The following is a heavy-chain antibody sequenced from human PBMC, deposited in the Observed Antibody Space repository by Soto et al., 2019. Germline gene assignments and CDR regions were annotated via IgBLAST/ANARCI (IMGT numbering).Heavy chain of an antibody. CDR3: ATVYCSGGSCYSIDY. J-gene: IGHJ4*02. CDR1: GYTYTSYY. V-gene: IGHV1-46*03. Sequence: ASVKVSCKASGYTYTSYYMHWVRQAPGQGLEWMGIINPSNSTTYAQKFQGRVTMTRDTSTSTVYMELSSLRSEDTAVYYCATVYCSGGSCYSIDYWGQGTLVTVSS. CDR2: INPSNST. D-gene: IGHD2-15*01.